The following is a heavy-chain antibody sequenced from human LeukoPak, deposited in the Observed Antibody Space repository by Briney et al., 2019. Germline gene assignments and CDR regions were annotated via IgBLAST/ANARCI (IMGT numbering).Heavy chain of an antibody. CDR2: ISYDGSNK. V-gene: IGHV3-30*18. J-gene: IGHJ4*02. Sequence: GGSLRLSCAASGFTFSSYGMHWVRQAPGKGLEWVAVISYDGSNKYYADSVKGRFTISRDNSKNTLYLQMNSLRAEDTAVYYCAKDPNNRIAAAGFFDYWGQGTLVTVSS. CDR1: GFTFSSYG. CDR3: AKDPNNRIAAAGFFDY. D-gene: IGHD6-13*01.